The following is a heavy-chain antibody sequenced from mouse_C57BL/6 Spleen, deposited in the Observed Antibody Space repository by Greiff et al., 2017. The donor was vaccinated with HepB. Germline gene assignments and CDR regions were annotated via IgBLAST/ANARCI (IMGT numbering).Heavy chain of an antibody. CDR1: GYTFTDYY. J-gene: IGHJ4*01. CDR3: ANYSNYVGLAMDY. Sequence: VQLQQSGPELVKPGASVKISCKASGYTFTDYYMNWVKQSPGKSLEWIGDINPNNGGTSYNQKFKGKATLTVDKSASTAYMELRSLTSEDAAVYYCANYSNYVGLAMDYWGQGTSVTVSA. V-gene: IGHV1-26*01. CDR2: INPNNGGT. D-gene: IGHD2-5*01.